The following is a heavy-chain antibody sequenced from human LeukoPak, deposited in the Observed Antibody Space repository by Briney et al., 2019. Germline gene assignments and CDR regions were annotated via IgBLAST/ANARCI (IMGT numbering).Heavy chain of an antibody. CDR3: ARRQWGVATIRQSIDY. CDR1: GGSSSGYY. CDR2: INHSGST. Sequence: SETLSLTCAVYGGSSSGYYWSWIRQPPGKGLEWIGEINHSGSTNYNPSLKSRVTISVDTSKNQFSLKLSSVTAADTAVYYCARRQWGVATIRQSIDYWGQGTLVTVSS. D-gene: IGHD5-12*01. J-gene: IGHJ4*02. V-gene: IGHV4-34*01.